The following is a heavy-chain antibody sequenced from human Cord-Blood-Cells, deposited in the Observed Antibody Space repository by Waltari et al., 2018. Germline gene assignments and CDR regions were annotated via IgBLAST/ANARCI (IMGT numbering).Heavy chain of an antibody. J-gene: IGHJ4*02. V-gene: IGHV1-69*12. Sequence: QVQLVQSGAEVKKPGSSVKVSCKASGGTFSSYATSRGRQDPGQGLEWMGGIIPIFGTANYAQKFQGRVTITADESTSTAYMELSSLRSEDTAVYYCARGPLLYNGSGSYYFDYWGQGTLVTVSS. CDR2: IIPIFGTA. CDR1: GGTFSSYA. D-gene: IGHD3-10*01. CDR3: ARGPLLYNGSGSYYFDY.